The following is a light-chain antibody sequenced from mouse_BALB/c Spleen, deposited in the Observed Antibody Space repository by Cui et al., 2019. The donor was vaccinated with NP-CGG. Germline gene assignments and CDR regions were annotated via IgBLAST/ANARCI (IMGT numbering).Light chain of an antibody. CDR3: ALWYSNHWV. Sequence: AVVTQASALTTLPGETVTLTCRSSTGAVTTSNYANWVQEKPDHLFTGLIGGTNNRAPGVPARFSASLIGDKAALTITGAQTEDEAIYFCALWYSNHWVFGGGTKLTVL. J-gene: IGLJ1*01. V-gene: IGLV1*01. CDR1: TGAVTTSNY. CDR2: GTN.